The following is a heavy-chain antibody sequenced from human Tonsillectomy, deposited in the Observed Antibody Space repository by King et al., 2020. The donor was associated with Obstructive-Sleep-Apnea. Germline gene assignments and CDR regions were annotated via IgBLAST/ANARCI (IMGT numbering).Heavy chain of an antibody. CDR1: GGSISSGDDY. V-gene: IGHV4-30-4*01. CDR2: IYDSGSA. Sequence: VQLQESGPGLVKPSQTLSLTCTVSGGSISSGDDYWNWIRQPPGKGLEWIGYIYDSGSAYYNPSLRSRVTISVDTSKNQFSLTLISVTAADTAVYYCARGEHPYHHGVWIDPWGQGTLVTVSS. J-gene: IGHJ5*02. D-gene: IGHD1-26*01. CDR3: ARGEHPYHHGVWIDP.